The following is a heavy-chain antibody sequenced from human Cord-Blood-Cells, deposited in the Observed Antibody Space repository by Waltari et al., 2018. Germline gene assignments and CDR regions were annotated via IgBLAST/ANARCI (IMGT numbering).Heavy chain of an antibody. D-gene: IGHD5-12*01. CDR3: ARISVDIVATNDY. CDR1: GGSFNGYY. V-gene: IGHV4-34*01. Sequence: QVQLQQWGAGLVKTSETLSLTCAVYGGSFNGYYWSWIRQPPGKGLEWIGEINHSGITNYNPSLKSRVTISVDTSKNQFSLKLSSVTAADTAVYYCARISVDIVATNDYWGQGTLVTVSS. CDR2: INHSGIT. J-gene: IGHJ4*02.